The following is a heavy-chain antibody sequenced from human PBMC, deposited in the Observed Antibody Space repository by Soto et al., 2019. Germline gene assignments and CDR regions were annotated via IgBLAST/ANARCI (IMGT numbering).Heavy chain of an antibody. J-gene: IGHJ6*02. CDR3: VRSRQMESGNDYGLDV. V-gene: IGHV4-30-4*01. CDR2: YHSGGST. Sequence: QVQLQESGSGLVKPSQSLSLTCTVSGVSLNTADTWWSWIRQSPGKGLEFIGYYHSGGSTYYDASFRSRVITSAFTSNSQFSLKLTSVTGADTAVYFCVRSRQMESGNDYGLDVWGQGTTVTVSS. D-gene: IGHD1-1*01. CDR1: GVSLNTADTW.